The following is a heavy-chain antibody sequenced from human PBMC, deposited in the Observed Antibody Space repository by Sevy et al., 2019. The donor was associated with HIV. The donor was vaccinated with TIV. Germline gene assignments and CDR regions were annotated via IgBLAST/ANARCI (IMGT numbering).Heavy chain of an antibody. D-gene: IGHD3-3*01. CDR2: IWYDGSNE. Sequence: GGSLRLSCEVSGFTFSTYGMHWVRQAPGKGLEWVGVIWYDGSNEYYADSVKGRFTISRDNSKNTLYLQINSLRAEDTAVYYCARDGEMRNYDVYTYFDYWGQGTLVTVSS. J-gene: IGHJ4*02. CDR3: ARDGEMRNYDVYTYFDY. V-gene: IGHV3-33*01. CDR1: GFTFSTYG.